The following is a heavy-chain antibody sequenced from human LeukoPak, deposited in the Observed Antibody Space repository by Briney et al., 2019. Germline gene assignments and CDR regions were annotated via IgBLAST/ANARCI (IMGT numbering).Heavy chain of an antibody. D-gene: IGHD2-15*01. CDR2: INPSGGST. V-gene: IGHV1-46*01. CDR3: ARAHGYCSGGSCYQHDAFDI. CDR1: GYTFASYY. J-gene: IGHJ3*02. Sequence: ASVKVSCKASGYTFASYYMHWVRQAPGQGLEWMGIINPSGGSTSYAQKFQGGVTMTRDTSTSTVYMELSSLRSEDTAVYYCARAHGYCSGGSCYQHDAFDIWGQGTMVTVSS.